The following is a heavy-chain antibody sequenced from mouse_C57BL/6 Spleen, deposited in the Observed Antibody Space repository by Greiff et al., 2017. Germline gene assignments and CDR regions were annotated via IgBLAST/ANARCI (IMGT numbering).Heavy chain of an antibody. CDR1: GYTFTSYW. J-gene: IGHJ3*01. D-gene: IGHD1-1*01. Sequence: QVQLQQPGAELVRPGSSVKLSCKASGYTFTSYWMHWVKQRPIQGLEWIGNIYPSDSETHYNQKFKDKATLTVDKSSSTAYMQLSSLTSEDSAVYYCARFEGGCGRHGSSYAWFAYWGQGTLVTVSA. V-gene: IGHV1-52*01. CDR2: IYPSDSET. CDR3: ARFEGGCGRHGSSYAWFAY.